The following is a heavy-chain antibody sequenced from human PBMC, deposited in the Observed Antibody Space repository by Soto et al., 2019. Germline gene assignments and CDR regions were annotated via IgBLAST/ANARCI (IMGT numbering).Heavy chain of an antibody. V-gene: IGHV3-74*01. CDR3: ARGYSYGYGLDY. Sequence: GGSLRLSCAASGFTFSSYWMHWVRQAPGKGLVWVSRINSDGSSTSYADSVKGRFTISRDNAKNTLYLQMNSLRAEDTAVYYCARGYSYGYGLDYWGQGTLVTVSS. D-gene: IGHD5-18*01. CDR1: GFTFSSYW. J-gene: IGHJ4*02. CDR2: INSDGSST.